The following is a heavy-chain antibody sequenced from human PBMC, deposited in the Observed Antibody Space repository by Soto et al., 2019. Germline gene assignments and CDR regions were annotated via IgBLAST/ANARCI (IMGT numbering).Heavy chain of an antibody. Sequence: SETLSLTCAVSGGSISSGGYSRSWIRQPPGKGLEWIGEINHSGSTNYSPSLKSRVTISVDTSKNQFSLKLSSVTAADTAVYYCARGPVTMVRGVGYYFDYWGQGTLVTVSS. V-gene: IGHV4-34*01. D-gene: IGHD3-10*01. CDR1: GGSISSGGYS. CDR2: INHSGST. J-gene: IGHJ4*02. CDR3: ARGPVTMVRGVGYYFDY.